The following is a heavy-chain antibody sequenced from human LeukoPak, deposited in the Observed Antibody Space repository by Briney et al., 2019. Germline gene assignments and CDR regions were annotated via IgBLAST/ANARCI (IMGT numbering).Heavy chain of an antibody. CDR3: ARTTSGYSSGWYYFDY. D-gene: IGHD6-19*01. CDR1: GFTFSTFA. Sequence: GGSLRLSCAASGFTFSTFAMVWVRQAPGKGLEWVSVIYSGGSTYYADSVKGRFTISRDNSKNTLYLQMNSLRAEDTAVYYCARTTSGYSSGWYYFDYWGQGTLVTVSS. J-gene: IGHJ4*02. V-gene: IGHV3-66*01. CDR2: IYSGGST.